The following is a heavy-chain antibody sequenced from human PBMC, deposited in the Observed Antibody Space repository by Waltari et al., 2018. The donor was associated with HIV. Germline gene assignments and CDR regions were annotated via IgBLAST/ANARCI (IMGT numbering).Heavy chain of an antibody. V-gene: IGHV3-33*08. D-gene: IGHD1-1*01. Sequence: QVQLVESGGGVVQPGRSLRLSCAASGFDFSNFGMHWVRQAPGKGLEWVGVIWFDSSNKYYGDSVKGRFTISRDNSKKTVYLQMNSRRGEDTAVYYCARLTREGYNGGFDYWGQGTLVTVSS. CDR1: GFDFSNFG. CDR3: ARLTREGYNGGFDY. CDR2: IWFDSSNK. J-gene: IGHJ4*02.